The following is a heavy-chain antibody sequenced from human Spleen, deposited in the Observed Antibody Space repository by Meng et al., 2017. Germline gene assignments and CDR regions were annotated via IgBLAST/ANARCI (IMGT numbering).Heavy chain of an antibody. CDR1: GGSFSADY. V-gene: IGHV4-34*01. Sequence: QLPPQQWDAGLFKPAETLSLTCAVYGGSFSADYWSCIRQPPGKGLEWIGEINHTASTNYNPSLESRATISVDTSQNNLSLKLSSLTAADSAVYYCARGPTTMAHDFDYWGQGTLVTVSS. CDR2: INHTAST. J-gene: IGHJ4*02. D-gene: IGHD4-11*01. CDR3: ARGPTTMAHDFDY.